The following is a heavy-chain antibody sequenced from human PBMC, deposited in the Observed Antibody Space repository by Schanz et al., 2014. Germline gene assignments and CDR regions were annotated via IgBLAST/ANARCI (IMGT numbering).Heavy chain of an antibody. D-gene: IGHD2-21*02. J-gene: IGHJ6*03. Sequence: EVQLLESGGGVVQPERSLRLSCAASGFTFSTYYMNWVRQAPGKGLEWVSSISSSSSYISYADSVKGRFTISRDNAKNSLYLQMNSLRAEDTAVYYCARPSDSSWYMDVWGKGTTVTVSS. CDR1: GFTFSTYY. V-gene: IGHV3-21*01. CDR3: ARPSDSSWYMDV. CDR2: ISSSSSYI.